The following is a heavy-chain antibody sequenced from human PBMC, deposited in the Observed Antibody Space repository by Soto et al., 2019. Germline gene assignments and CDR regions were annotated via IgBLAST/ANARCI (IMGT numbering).Heavy chain of an antibody. V-gene: IGHV1-69*08. D-gene: IGHD2-21*02. CDR3: ARDKTYCGGDCSND. CDR1: GGTFSSYT. CDR2: IIPILGIA. J-gene: IGHJ4*02. Sequence: QVQLVQSGAEVKKPGSSVKVSCKASGGTFSSYTISWVRQAPGQGLEWMGRIIPILGIANYAQKFQGRVTSTADKSTSTAYMELSSLRSEDTAVYYCARDKTYCGGDCSNDWGQGTLVTVSS.